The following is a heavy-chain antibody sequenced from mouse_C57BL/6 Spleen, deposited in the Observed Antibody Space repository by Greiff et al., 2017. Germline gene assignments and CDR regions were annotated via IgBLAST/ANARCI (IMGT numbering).Heavy chain of an antibody. Sequence: VKVVESGAELVRPGASVTLSCKASGYTFTDYEMHWVKQTPVHGLEWIGAIDPETGGTAYNQKFKGKAILTADKSSSTAYMELRSLTSEDSAVYYCTRRAYYSPFDYWGQGTTLTVSS. CDR1: GYTFTDYE. CDR3: TRRAYYSPFDY. V-gene: IGHV1-15*01. D-gene: IGHD2-12*01. CDR2: IDPETGGT. J-gene: IGHJ2*01.